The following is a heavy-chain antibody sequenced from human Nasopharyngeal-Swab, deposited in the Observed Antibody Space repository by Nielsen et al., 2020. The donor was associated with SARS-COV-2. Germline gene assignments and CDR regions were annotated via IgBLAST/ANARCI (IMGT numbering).Heavy chain of an antibody. J-gene: IGHJ6*03. D-gene: IGHD6-13*01. V-gene: IGHV1-8*01. CDR2: MNPNSGNT. CDR3: ARGLYLKQLVIQYYMDV. Sequence: ASVKVSCKASGYTFTSYDINWVRQATGQGLEWMGWMNPNSGNTGYAQKFQGRVTMTRNTSISTAYMELSSLRSEDTAMYYCARGLYLKQLVIQYYMDVWGKGTTVTVSS. CDR1: GYTFTSYD.